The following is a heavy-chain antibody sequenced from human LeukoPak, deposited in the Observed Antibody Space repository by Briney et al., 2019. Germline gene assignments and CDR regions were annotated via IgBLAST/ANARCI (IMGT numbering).Heavy chain of an antibody. D-gene: IGHD6-19*01. CDR2: LSRDGSST. J-gene: IGHJ4*02. V-gene: IGHV3-23*01. Sequence: GFSLRLSCAASLFTFTSYYISGVRQAPAKGLEGVSLLSRDGSSTYYADAVKGRFTIARDISKNTLYLQMNSLRVEDTAVYYCAKDARVAGNSRAFDYWGQGTLVTVSS. CDR1: LFTFTSYY. CDR3: AKDARVAGNSRAFDY.